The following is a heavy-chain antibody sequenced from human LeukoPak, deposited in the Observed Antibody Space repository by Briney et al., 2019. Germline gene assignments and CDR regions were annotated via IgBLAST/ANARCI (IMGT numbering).Heavy chain of an antibody. J-gene: IGHJ5*02. CDR2: VDPEDGKT. CDR1: GYTFTDYY. Sequence: ASVTVSFKASGYTFTDYYMQWVQQAPGKGLEWMGRVDPEDGKTIDAERFQGRLTITADTSTDTVYMELSSLRSKDTAVYYCATVDGDTPHVRPFDPWGQGTLVTVSS. D-gene: IGHD5-18*01. V-gene: IGHV1-69-2*01. CDR3: ATVDGDTPHVRPFDP.